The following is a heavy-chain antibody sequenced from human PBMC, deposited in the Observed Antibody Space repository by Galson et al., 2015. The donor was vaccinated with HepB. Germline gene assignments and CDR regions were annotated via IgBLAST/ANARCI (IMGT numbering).Heavy chain of an antibody. J-gene: IGHJ3*02. CDR1: GFTLSSYS. D-gene: IGHD3-9*01. V-gene: IGHV3-21*01. CDR3: ARAVEYYDILTGYYLDAFDI. Sequence: SLRLSCAASGFTLSSYSMNWVRQAPGKGLEWVSSISSSSSYIYYADSVKGRFTISRDNAKNSLYLQMNSLRAEDTAVYYCARAVEYYDILTGYYLDAFDIWGQGTMVTVSS. CDR2: ISSSSSYI.